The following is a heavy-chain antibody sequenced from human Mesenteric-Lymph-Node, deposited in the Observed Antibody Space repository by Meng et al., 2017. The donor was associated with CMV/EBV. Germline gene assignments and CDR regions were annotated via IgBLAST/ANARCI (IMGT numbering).Heavy chain of an antibody. CDR2: IYSGGGI. CDR1: GLTVSSNY. D-gene: IGHD3-10*02. Sequence: GESLKISCAASGLTVSSNYMTWVRQAPGKGLEWVSLIYSGGGIYYADSVKGRFTISRDNSKNTLYLQMNSLRAEDTAVYYCARATLPYYVLDYWGQGTLVTVSS. J-gene: IGHJ4*02. CDR3: ARATLPYYVLDY. V-gene: IGHV3-53*01.